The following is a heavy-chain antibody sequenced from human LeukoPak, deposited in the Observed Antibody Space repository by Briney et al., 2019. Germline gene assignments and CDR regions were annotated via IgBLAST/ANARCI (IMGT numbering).Heavy chain of an antibody. CDR1: GYTFTGYY. D-gene: IGHD6-19*01. J-gene: IGHJ4*02. Sequence: ASVKVSCKASGYTFTGYYMHWVRQAPGQGLEWMGWINPNSGSTNYAQKFQGRVTMTRDTSISTAYMELSRLRSDDTAVYYCARDIWEYSSGFDYWGQGTLVTVSS. V-gene: IGHV1-2*02. CDR3: ARDIWEYSSGFDY. CDR2: INPNSGST.